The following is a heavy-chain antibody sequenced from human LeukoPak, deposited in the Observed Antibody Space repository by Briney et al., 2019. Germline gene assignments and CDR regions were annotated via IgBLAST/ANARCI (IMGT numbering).Heavy chain of an antibody. J-gene: IGHJ4*02. CDR1: GGSISSYY. CDR2: IYYSGST. D-gene: IGHD5-18*01. Sequence: PSETLSLTCTVSGGSISSYYWSWIRQPPGKGLEWIGYIYYSGSTNYNPSLKSRVTISVDTSKNQFSLKPSSVTAADTAVYYCARISNSGYSYVHLIFDYWGQGTLVTVSS. CDR3: ARISNSGYSYVHLIFDY. V-gene: IGHV4-59*08.